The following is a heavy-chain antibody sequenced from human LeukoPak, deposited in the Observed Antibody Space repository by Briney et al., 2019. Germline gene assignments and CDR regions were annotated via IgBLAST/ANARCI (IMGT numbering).Heavy chain of an antibody. D-gene: IGHD2-2*01. J-gene: IGHJ6*03. Sequence: PSETLSLTCTVSGYSISSGYYWGWIRQPPGKGLEWIGSIYHSGSTYYNPSLKSRVTISVGTSKNQFSLKLSSVTAADTAVYYCARVRLVKYQLLYYYYYMDVWGKGTTVTVSS. CDR3: ARVRLVKYQLLYYYYYMDV. V-gene: IGHV4-38-2*02. CDR2: IYHSGST. CDR1: GYSISSGYY.